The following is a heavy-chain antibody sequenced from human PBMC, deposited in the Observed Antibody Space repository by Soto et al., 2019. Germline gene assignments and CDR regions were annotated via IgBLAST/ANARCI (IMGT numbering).Heavy chain of an antibody. D-gene: IGHD3-10*01. J-gene: IGHJ4*02. CDR2: MNPNSGRT. Sequence: QVQLVQSGAEVRKPGASVKVSCKASGYTFTDYDINWVRQAPGQGLEWVGRMNPNSGRTDYAQKLQGRVTMTRDTSISTAYMELNSLRPEDTAVYYCAKGGWLDYWGQGTLVTVSS. CDR1: GYTFTDYD. V-gene: IGHV1-8*01. CDR3: AKGGWLDY.